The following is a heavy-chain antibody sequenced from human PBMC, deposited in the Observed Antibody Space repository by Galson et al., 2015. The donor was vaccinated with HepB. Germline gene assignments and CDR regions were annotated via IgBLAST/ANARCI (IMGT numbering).Heavy chain of an antibody. CDR3: ARRPLLYSSGWGFDY. Sequence: ETLSLTCTVSGGSISSSYYYWAWIRQPPGKGLEWIGSVYYSGSTYYNPSLESRLTISLDTSKNQFSLRLTSVTAADTAVYYCARRPLLYSSGWGFDYWGPGTLVAVSS. V-gene: IGHV4-39*01. D-gene: IGHD6-19*01. CDR1: GGSISSSYYY. J-gene: IGHJ4*02. CDR2: VYYSGST.